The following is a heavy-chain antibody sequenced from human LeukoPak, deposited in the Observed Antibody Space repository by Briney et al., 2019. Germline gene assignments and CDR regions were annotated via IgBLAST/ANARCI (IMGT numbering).Heavy chain of an antibody. CDR2: IGGRDGST. Sequence: GGSLRLSCVDSGFTFTNAWMSWVRQAPGKGLEWVSAIGGRDGSTYYADSVKGRFTISRDNSKNTLYVQMNSLRAEDTAVYYCAKGHYYGSGSLDYWGQGTLVTVSS. CDR3: AKGHYYGSGSLDY. J-gene: IGHJ4*02. V-gene: IGHV3-23*01. CDR1: GFTFTNAW. D-gene: IGHD3-10*01.